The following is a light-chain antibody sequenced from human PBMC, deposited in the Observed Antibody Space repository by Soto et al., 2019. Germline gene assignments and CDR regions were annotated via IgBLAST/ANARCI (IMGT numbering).Light chain of an antibody. CDR3: QHYGGSPLA. V-gene: IGKV3-20*01. CDR2: GAS. CDR1: QSISSSF. Sequence: IVLTQSPGTLSLSPGERATLSCRASQSISSSFLAWYQQIPGQAPRLLIYGASSRATGIPDRFSGSGSGTDFTLTISRLEPEDFAVYYCQHYGGSPLAFGGGTKVEIE. J-gene: IGKJ4*01.